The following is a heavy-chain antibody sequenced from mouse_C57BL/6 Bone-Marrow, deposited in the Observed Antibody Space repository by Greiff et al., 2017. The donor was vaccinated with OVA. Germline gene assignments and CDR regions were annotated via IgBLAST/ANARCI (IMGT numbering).Heavy chain of an antibody. CDR2: IDPSDSYT. D-gene: IGHD1-1*01. CDR1: GYTFTSYW. CDR3: ARYYYGY. J-gene: IGHJ3*01. V-gene: IGHV1-69*01. Sequence: QVQLQQPGAELVMPGASVKLSCKASGYTFTSYWMHWVKQRPGQGLEWIGEIDPSDSYTNYNQKFKGKSTLTVDKSSSTAYMQLSSLTSEDSAVYYCARYYYGYWGQGTLVTVSA.